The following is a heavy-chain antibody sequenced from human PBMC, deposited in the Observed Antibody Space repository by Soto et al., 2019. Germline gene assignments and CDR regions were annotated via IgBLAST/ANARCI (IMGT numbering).Heavy chain of an antibody. J-gene: IGHJ3*02. CDR1: GGSISSYY. Sequence: QVQLQESGPGLVKPSETLSLTCTVSGGSISSYYWSWIRQPPGKGLEWIGYIYYSGSTNYNPSLKSRVTISVDTSKNQFSLKLSSVTAADTAVYYCARDLKAGDAFDIWGQGTMVTVSS. D-gene: IGHD6-13*01. CDR2: IYYSGST. V-gene: IGHV4-59*01. CDR3: ARDLKAGDAFDI.